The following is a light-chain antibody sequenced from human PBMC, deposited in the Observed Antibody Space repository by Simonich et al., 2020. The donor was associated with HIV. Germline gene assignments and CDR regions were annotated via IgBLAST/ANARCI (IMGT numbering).Light chain of an antibody. CDR2: GAS. CDR1: QSVGSS. Sequence: EIVMTQSPATLSVSPGERATLSCRASQSVGSSLAWYQQEPGQAPRLLIYGASTRATGIPARFSGSGSGTEFTLTISSLQSEDFAVYYCQQYNNWPPAFGQGTKVEIK. V-gene: IGKV3-15*01. CDR3: QQYNNWPPA. J-gene: IGKJ1*01.